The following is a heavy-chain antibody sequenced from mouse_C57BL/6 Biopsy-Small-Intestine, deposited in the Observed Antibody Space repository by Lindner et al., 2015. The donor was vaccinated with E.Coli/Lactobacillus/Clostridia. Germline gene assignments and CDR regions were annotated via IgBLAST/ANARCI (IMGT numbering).Heavy chain of an antibody. D-gene: IGHD2-3*01. Sequence: SVKVSCKASGYTFTGYYIHWMRQAPGQGLEWMGRINPHSGDTNYAQKFQGRVTMTRDTSITTVYMELSRLRSDDTAVYYCARDGLGYWGQGTLVTVSS. CDR1: GYTFTGYY. CDR3: ARDGLGY. J-gene: IGHJ4*01. V-gene: IGHV1-84*02. CDR2: INPHSGDT.